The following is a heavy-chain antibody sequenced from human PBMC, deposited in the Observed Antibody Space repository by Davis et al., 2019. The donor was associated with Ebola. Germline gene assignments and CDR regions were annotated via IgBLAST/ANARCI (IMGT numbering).Heavy chain of an antibody. V-gene: IGHV3-30*18. D-gene: IGHD1-14*01. CDR1: GFTFSSYG. Sequence: GGSLRLSCAASGFTFSSYGMHWVRQAPGKGLEWVAFISNGGRSEYYADSVKGRFSITRDNSRNTVYLQMNSLRAEDTAVYYCAKDHLNNHYYYGMDVWGKGTTVTVSS. CDR3: AKDHLNNHYYYGMDV. J-gene: IGHJ6*04. CDR2: ISNGGRSE.